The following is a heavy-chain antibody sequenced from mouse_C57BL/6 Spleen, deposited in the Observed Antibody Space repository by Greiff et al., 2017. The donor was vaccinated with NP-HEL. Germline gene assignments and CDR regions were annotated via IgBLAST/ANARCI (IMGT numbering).Heavy chain of an antibody. CDR1: GFSLTSYG. D-gene: IGHD1-1*01. CDR3: ARQITTVVSSPFAY. V-gene: IGHV2-6-1*01. CDR2: IWSDGST. Sequence: VKLVESGPGLVAPSQSLSITCTVSGFSLTSYGVHWVRQPPGQGLEWLVVIWSDGSTTYNSALKSRLSISKDNSKSQVFLKMNSLQTDDTAMYYCARQITTVVSSPFAYWGQGTLVTVSA. J-gene: IGHJ3*01.